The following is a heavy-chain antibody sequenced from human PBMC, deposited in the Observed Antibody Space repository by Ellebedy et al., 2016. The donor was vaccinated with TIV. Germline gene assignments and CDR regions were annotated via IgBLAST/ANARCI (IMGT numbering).Heavy chain of an antibody. CDR3: AREDYDILTGSQDAFDI. D-gene: IGHD3-9*01. CDR2: IYYSGST. V-gene: IGHV4-59*01. CDR1: GGSISSYF. Sequence: PSETLSLTCTVSGGSISSYFWSWIRQPPGKGLEWIGYIYYSGSTNYNPSLKSRITISVDTSKNQFSLKLSSVTAADTAVYYCAREDYDILTGSQDAFDIWGQGTMVTVSS. J-gene: IGHJ3*02.